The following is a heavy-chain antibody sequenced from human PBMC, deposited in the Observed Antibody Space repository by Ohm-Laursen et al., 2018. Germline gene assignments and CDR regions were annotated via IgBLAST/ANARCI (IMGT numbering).Heavy chain of an antibody. CDR2: IGGDDRT. CDR3: ARRTYGGASAFDI. V-gene: IGHV3-23*01. J-gene: IGHJ3*02. CDR1: GFSFSSYA. Sequence: SLRLSCTASGFSFSSYAVTWVRQAPGKGLEWVSAIGGDDRTHYADSVKGRFTISRDNSKNTLYLQMNSLRAEDTAVYYCARRTYGGASAFDIWGQGTMVTVSS. D-gene: IGHD1-26*01.